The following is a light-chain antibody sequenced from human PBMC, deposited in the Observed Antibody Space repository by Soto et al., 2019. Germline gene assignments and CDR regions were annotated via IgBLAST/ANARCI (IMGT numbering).Light chain of an antibody. V-gene: IGLV2-14*01. CDR2: DVS. J-gene: IGLJ2*01. CDR1: SSDVGGYNY. Sequence: QSALTQPASVSGSPGQSITISCTGTSSDVGGYNYVSWYQQHPGKAPKLMIYDVSNRPSGVSNRFSGSKSGNTASLTISGRQAEDEADYYCSSYTSSSTPVFGGWTKVTVL. CDR3: SSYTSSSTPV.